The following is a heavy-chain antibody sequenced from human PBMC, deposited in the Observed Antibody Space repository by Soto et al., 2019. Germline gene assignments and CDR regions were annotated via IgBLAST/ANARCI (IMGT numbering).Heavy chain of an antibody. CDR3: ARLGPTGAYFDY. CDR1: GGSISSSNW. CDR2: IYHSGST. J-gene: IGHJ4*02. V-gene: IGHV4-4*02. Sequence: PSETLSLTCAVSGGSISSSNWWSWVRQPPGKGLAWIGEIYHSGSTNYKPSLKSRVTISVYKSKNQISLKLNSVTAADTAVYYCARLGPTGAYFDYWGQGTLVTVSS. D-gene: IGHD3-16*01.